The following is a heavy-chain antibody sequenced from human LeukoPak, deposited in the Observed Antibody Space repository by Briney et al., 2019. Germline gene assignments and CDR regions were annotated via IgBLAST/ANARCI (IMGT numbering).Heavy chain of an antibody. J-gene: IGHJ4*02. CDR1: GFTFSSFW. D-gene: IGHD2-2*01. CDR2: ISSSSSYI. CDR3: ARAVGSPTRLFDY. Sequence: PGGSLRLSCAASGFTFSSFWMTWVRQAPGKGLEWASSISSSSSYIYYADSVKGRFTISRDNAKNSQYLQMNSLRAEDTAVYYCARAVGSPTRLFDYWGQGTLVTVSS. V-gene: IGHV3-21*01.